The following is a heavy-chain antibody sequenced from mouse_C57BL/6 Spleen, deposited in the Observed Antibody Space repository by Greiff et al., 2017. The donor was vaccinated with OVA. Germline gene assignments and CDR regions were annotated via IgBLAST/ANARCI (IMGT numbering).Heavy chain of an antibody. J-gene: IGHJ2*01. CDR2: INPGSGGT. CDR1: GYAFTNYL. Sequence: QVQLQQSGAELVRPGTSVKVSCKASGYAFTNYLIEWVKQRPGQGLEWIGVINPGSGGTNYNEKFKGKATLTADKSSSTAYMQLSSLTSEDSAVYFCALIYYEYEGGFDYWGQGTTLTVSS. CDR3: ALIYYEYEGGFDY. V-gene: IGHV1-54*01. D-gene: IGHD2-4*01.